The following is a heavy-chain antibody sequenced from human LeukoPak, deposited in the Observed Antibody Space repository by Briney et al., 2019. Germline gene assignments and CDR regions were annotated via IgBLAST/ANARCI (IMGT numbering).Heavy chain of an antibody. CDR2: IYYSGST. CDR1: GGSISSHY. V-gene: IGHV4-59*11. CDR3: ARDSRNYGSGNSYIRWSERVHYGMDA. Sequence: SETLSLTCTVSGGSISSHYWSWIRQPPGKGLEWIGYIYYSGSTNYNPSLKSRVTISVDTSKNQFSLKLNSVTAADTAVYYCARDSRNYGSGNSYIRWSERVHYGMDAWGRGTTVTVSS. J-gene: IGHJ6*01. D-gene: IGHD3-10*01.